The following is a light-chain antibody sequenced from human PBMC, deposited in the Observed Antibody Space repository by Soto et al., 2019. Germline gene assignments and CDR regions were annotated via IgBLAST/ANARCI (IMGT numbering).Light chain of an antibody. CDR3: QQYDNLPRT. Sequence: DIQMTKSPSAMSASVGDRVTITCQASQDISNYLNWYQQKPGKAPKLLIYDASNLETGVPSRFSGSGSGTDFTFTISSLQPEDIATYYCQQYDNLPRTFGGGTIVDIK. CDR2: DAS. CDR1: QDISNY. V-gene: IGKV1-33*01. J-gene: IGKJ3*01.